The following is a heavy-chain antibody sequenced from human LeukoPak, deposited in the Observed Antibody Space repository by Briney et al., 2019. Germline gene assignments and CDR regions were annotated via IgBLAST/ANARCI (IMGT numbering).Heavy chain of an antibody. CDR1: GDSIDPYS. Sequence: SETLSLTCTISGDSIDPYSWSWIRQPPGKGLEWIGYISHIGTIKYNTSLMSRVSLGLDKPNNEFSLNLRSVTATDTAFNFCARRQGSTVFNYWGRGVPVIVSS. D-gene: IGHD5/OR15-5a*01. J-gene: IGHJ1*01. CDR2: ISHIGTI. CDR3: ARRQGSTVFNY. V-gene: IGHV4-59*08.